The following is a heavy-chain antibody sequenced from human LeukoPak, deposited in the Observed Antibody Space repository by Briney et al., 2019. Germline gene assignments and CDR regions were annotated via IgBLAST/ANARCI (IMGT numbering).Heavy chain of an antibody. D-gene: IGHD3-22*01. V-gene: IGHV3-7*01. Sequence: GGSLRLSCAASGFTFSSYWMSWVRQAPGKGLEWVANIKQDGSEKYYVDSVKGRFTISRDNAKNSLYLQMNSLRAEDTSVYYCARDYYDSSGYYYLDYWGQGTLVTVSS. CDR1: GFTFSSYW. J-gene: IGHJ4*02. CDR2: IKQDGSEK. CDR3: ARDYYDSSGYYYLDY.